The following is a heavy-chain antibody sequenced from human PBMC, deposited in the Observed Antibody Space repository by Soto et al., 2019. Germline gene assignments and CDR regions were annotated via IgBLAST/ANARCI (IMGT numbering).Heavy chain of an antibody. CDR3: ASPKGHQTPWFDP. J-gene: IGHJ5*02. Sequence: QLQLQESGPGLVKPSETLSLTCTVSGGSISSSSYYWGWIRQPPGKGLEWIGSIYYSGSTYYNPSLKSRVTISVDTSKNQFSLKLSSVTAADTAVYYCASPKGHQTPWFDPWGQGTLVTVSS. V-gene: IGHV4-39*01. CDR2: IYYSGST. CDR1: GGSISSSSYY.